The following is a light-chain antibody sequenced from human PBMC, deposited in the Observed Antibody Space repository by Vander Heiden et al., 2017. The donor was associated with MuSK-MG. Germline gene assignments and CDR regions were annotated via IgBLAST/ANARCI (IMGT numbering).Light chain of an antibody. CDR3: QQYNSYPPGNT. Sequence: IQMTQSPSTLSASVGDRVTITCRASQSISSWLAWYQQKPGKAPKLLIYDASSLESGVPSRFSGSGSGTEFTLTISSLQPDDFATYYCQQYNSYPPGNTFGQGTKLEIK. J-gene: IGKJ2*01. V-gene: IGKV1-5*01. CDR1: QSISSW. CDR2: DAS.